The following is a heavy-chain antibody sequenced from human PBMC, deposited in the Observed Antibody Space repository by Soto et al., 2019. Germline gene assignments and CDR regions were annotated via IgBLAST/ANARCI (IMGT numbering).Heavy chain of an antibody. CDR2: INPGGSAT. CDR1: GFTFSTHW. D-gene: IGHD3-9*01. V-gene: IGHV3-74*01. CDR3: ARNFDCYWIFSGFAFTCGP. J-gene: IGHJ5*02. Sequence: GGSPRPSSAASGFTFSTHWMHWVRKVPGKTPARVARINPGGSATSYADSVEGRFTISRDNARNTVYLQMNGLGVEDTALYYCARNFDCYWIFSGFAFTCGPWG.